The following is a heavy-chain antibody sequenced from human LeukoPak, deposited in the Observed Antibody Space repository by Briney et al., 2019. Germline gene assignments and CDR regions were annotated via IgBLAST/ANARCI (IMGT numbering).Heavy chain of an antibody. Sequence: SETLSLTCTVSGGSISSYYWSWIRQPPGKGLEWIGYIYYSGSTNYNPSLKNRVTISVDTSKNQFSLKLSSVTAADTAVYYCARYSGDYGDYPNWFDPWGQGTLVTVSS. J-gene: IGHJ5*02. D-gene: IGHD4-17*01. CDR3: ARYSGDYGDYPNWFDP. V-gene: IGHV4-59*01. CDR1: GGSISSYY. CDR2: IYYSGST.